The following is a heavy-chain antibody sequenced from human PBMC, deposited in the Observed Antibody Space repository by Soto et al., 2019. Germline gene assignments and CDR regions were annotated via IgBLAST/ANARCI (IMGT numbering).Heavy chain of an antibody. CDR2: ILPTGRT. CDR1: GESFSGHY. D-gene: IGHD5-12*01. Sequence: QVQLQQWGAGLLNPSETLSLTCAFYGESFSGHYWNWIRQPPGKGREWIGEILPTGRTNYNPSLKSRVSISLDTSTNQCFLKRRSGTGEDTAVFYCARGTAGYNHVAYWGHGSLVTASS. V-gene: IGHV4-34*01. CDR3: ARGTAGYNHVAY. J-gene: IGHJ4*01.